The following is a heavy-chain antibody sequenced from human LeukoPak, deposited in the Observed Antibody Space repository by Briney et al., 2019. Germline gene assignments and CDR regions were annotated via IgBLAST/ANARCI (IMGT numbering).Heavy chain of an antibody. Sequence: TSETLSLTCTVSGGSISSYYWSWIRQPPGKGLEWIGYIYYSGSTNYNPSLKSRVTISVDTSKNQFSLELSSVTAADTAVYYCARGPEWELLDDAFDIWGQGTMVTVSS. D-gene: IGHD1-26*01. CDR2: IYYSGST. J-gene: IGHJ3*02. CDR1: GGSISSYY. V-gene: IGHV4-59*01. CDR3: ARGPEWELLDDAFDI.